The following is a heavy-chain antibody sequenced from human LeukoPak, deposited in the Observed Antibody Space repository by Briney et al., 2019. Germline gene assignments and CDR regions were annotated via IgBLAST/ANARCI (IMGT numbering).Heavy chain of an antibody. CDR1: GFTFSSYA. J-gene: IGHJ4*02. Sequence: GSLRLSCAASGFTFSSYAMSWVRQAPGKGLEWVAVISYDGSNKYYADSVKGRFTISRDNSKNTLYLQMNSLRAEDTAVYYCARINGYSYGYNDYWGQGTLVTVSS. CDR2: ISYDGSNK. CDR3: ARINGYSYGYNDY. D-gene: IGHD5-18*01. V-gene: IGHV3-30-3*01.